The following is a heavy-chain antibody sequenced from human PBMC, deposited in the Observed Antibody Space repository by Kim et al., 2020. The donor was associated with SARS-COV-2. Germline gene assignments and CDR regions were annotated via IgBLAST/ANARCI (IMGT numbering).Heavy chain of an antibody. V-gene: IGHV3-48*02. J-gene: IGHJ6*02. CDR1: GFTFSSYS. CDR3: ARVDYYDSSGHSGMDV. CDR2: ISSSSSTI. Sequence: GGSLRLSCAASGFTFSSYSMNWVRQAPGKWLEWVSYISSSSSTIYYADSVKGRFTISRDNAKNSLYLQMNSLRDEDTAVYYCARVDYYDSSGHSGMDVWGQGTTVTVSS. D-gene: IGHD3-22*01.